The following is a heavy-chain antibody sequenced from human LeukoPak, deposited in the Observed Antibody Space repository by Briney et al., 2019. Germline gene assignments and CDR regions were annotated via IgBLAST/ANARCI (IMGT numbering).Heavy chain of an antibody. J-gene: IGHJ4*02. Sequence: PSETLSLTCTVSGGSISSSGYYWGWIRQPPGKGLEWVANIMQDGSEKYYVDSVKGRFTISRDNAKNSLYLQMNSLRAEDTAVYYCARDREIVATIYYYGLFDYWGQGTLVTVSS. D-gene: IGHD5-12*01. CDR2: IMQDGSEK. CDR3: ARDREIVATIYYYGLFDY. V-gene: IGHV3-7*01. CDR1: GGSISSSGYY.